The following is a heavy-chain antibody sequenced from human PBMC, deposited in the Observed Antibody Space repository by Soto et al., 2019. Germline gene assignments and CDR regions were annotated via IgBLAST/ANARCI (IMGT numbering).Heavy chain of an antibody. CDR1: GFTFSSYG. J-gene: IGHJ3*02. Sequence: GGSLRLSCAASGFTFSSYGMHWVRQAPGKGLEWVAVIWYDGSNKYYADSVKGRFTISRDNSKNTLYLQMNSLRAEDTAVYYCARRDYDFWIGKGGDAVDIWGQGTMVTVSS. D-gene: IGHD3-3*01. V-gene: IGHV3-33*01. CDR2: IWYDGSNK. CDR3: ARRDYDFWIGKGGDAVDI.